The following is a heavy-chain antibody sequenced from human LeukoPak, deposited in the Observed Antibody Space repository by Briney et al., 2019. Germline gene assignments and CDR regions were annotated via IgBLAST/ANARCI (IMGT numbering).Heavy chain of an antibody. CDR3: TRGRAYNYGYFDY. CDR2: ISSDGSST. CDR1: GFTFSSDW. Sequence: PGGSLRLSCAASGFTFSSDWMHWVRQAPGKGLVWVSRISSDGSSTSYADSVKGRFTISRDNTKNTLYLQMNSLRDEDTAVYYCTRGRAYNYGYFDYSGQGTLVTVSS. D-gene: IGHD5-18*01. V-gene: IGHV3-74*01. J-gene: IGHJ4*02.